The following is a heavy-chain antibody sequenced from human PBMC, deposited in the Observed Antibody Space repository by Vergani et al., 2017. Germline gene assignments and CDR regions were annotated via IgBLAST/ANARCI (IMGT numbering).Heavy chain of an antibody. CDR2: ISYDGSNK. J-gene: IGHJ6*02. CDR1: GFTFSSYG. V-gene: IGHV3-30*18. Sequence: QVQLVESGGGVVQPGRSLRLSCAASGFTFSSYGMHWVRPAPGKGLEWVAVISYDGSNKYYADSVKGRFTISRDNSKNTLYLQMNSLRAEDTAVYYCAKVVGYYYGMDVWGQGTTVTVSS. CDR3: AKVVGYYYGMDV.